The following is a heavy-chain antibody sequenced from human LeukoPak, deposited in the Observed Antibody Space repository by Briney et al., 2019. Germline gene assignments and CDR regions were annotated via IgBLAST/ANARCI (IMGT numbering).Heavy chain of an antibody. V-gene: IGHV1-69*13. CDR1: GGTFSSYA. Sequence: AASVKVSCKASGGTFSSYATSWVRQAPGQGLEWMGGIIPIFGTANYAQKFQGRVTITADESTSTAYMELSSLRSEDTAVYYCARDDYGDYDPYFDYWGQGTLVTVSS. CDR2: IIPIFGTA. D-gene: IGHD4-17*01. CDR3: ARDDYGDYDPYFDY. J-gene: IGHJ4*02.